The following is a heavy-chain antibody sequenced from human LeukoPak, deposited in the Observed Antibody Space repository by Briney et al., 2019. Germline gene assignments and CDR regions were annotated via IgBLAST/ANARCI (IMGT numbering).Heavy chain of an antibody. CDR1: GFTFSSYG. CDR3: AKDVGSSSWDSGY. J-gene: IGHJ4*02. CDR2: IRYDGSNK. Sequence: GGSLRLSCAASGFTFSSYGMHWVRQAPGKGLEWVAFIRYDGSNKYYADSVKGRFTISRDNSKNTLYLQMNSLRAEDTAVYYCAKDVGSSSWDSGYWGQGTLVTVSS. D-gene: IGHD6-13*01. V-gene: IGHV3-30*02.